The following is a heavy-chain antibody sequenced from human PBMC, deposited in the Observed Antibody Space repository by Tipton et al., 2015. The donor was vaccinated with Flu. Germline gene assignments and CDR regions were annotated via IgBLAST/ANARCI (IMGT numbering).Heavy chain of an antibody. CDR1: GDSIGSGYF. Sequence: TLSLTCSVSGDSIGSGYFWGWIRQPPGKGLEWLGNVHRTGSPYYNPSLRSRVIMTVDGAKNQFSLRLTSVTATDTAVYYCVRRDYSNYVSEPKNWFDPWGPGTLVTVSS. V-gene: IGHV4-38-2*01. CDR3: VRRDYSNYVSEPKNWFDP. CDR2: VHRTGSP. J-gene: IGHJ5*02. D-gene: IGHD4-11*01.